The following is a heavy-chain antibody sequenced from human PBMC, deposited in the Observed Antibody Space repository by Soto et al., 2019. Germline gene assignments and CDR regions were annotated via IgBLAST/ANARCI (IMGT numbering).Heavy chain of an antibody. Sequence: QVQLVESGGGVVQPGRSLRLSCAASGFTFSTYGMHWVRQAPGKGLEWVAVISYDGSNKFYADSVKGRLTISRDNSKNTLYLQMNSLRAEDTAVYYCAKGQHCSSTSCYFYYYGVDVRGQGTTVAVSS. CDR2: ISYDGSNK. V-gene: IGHV3-30*18. D-gene: IGHD2-2*01. CDR1: GFTFSTYG. CDR3: AKGQHCSSTSCYFYYYGVDV. J-gene: IGHJ6*02.